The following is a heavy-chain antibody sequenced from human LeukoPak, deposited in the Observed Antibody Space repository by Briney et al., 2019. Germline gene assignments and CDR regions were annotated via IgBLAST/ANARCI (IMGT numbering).Heavy chain of an antibody. CDR3: ARSAGYFYYYMDV. CDR2: ISAYNGNT. V-gene: IGHV1-18*01. D-gene: IGHD6-25*01. J-gene: IGHJ6*03. CDR1: GYTFTSYG. Sequence: ASVKVSCKASGYTFTSYGIIWVRQAPGQGLEWMGWISAYNGNTNYAQKLQGRVTMTTDTVTSTAYMELRSLRSDDTAIYYCARSAGYFYYYMDVWGKGTTVTISS.